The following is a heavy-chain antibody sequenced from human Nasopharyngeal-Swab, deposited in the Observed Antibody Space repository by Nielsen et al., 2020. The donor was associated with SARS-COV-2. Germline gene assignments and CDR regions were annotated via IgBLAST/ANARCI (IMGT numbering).Heavy chain of an antibody. J-gene: IGHJ3*02. V-gene: IGHV3-48*04. CDR1: GFTFSTYS. CDR3: ARDGGYSYNDAFDI. D-gene: IGHD5-18*01. Sequence: GESLKISCAASGFTFSTYSMNWVRQAPGKGLEWVSYISSSSGNIYYADSVKGRFTISRDNAKNTLYLQMNSLRAEDTAVYYCARDGGYSYNDAFDIWGQGTMVTVSS. CDR2: ISSSSGNI.